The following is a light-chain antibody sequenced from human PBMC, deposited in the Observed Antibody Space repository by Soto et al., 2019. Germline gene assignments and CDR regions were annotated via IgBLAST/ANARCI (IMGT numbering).Light chain of an antibody. CDR2: GAS. CDR1: QSISSNY. CDR3: HQYGRSPMFT. V-gene: IGKV3-20*01. J-gene: IGKJ3*01. Sequence: VLAQSPGTLSLSPGERATLACRASQSISSNYLAWYQQKPGQAPRLLVYGASSRATGIPDRFSGSGSGTDFTLTISRLELEDFAVYYCHQYGRSPMFTLGPGTKVDVK.